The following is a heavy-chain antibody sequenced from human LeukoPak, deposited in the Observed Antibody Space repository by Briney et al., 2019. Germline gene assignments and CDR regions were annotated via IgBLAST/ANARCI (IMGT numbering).Heavy chain of an antibody. Sequence: PGGYLRLYCAASGFTVSSNYMSWVRQAPGKGLKWVSVIYSGGSTYYADSVKGRFTISRDNSKNTLYLQMNSLRAEDTALYYCAREKGWYYFDSWGQGTLVTVSS. V-gene: IGHV3-53*01. CDR2: IYSGGST. CDR1: GFTVSSNY. D-gene: IGHD6-19*01. J-gene: IGHJ4*02. CDR3: AREKGWYYFDS.